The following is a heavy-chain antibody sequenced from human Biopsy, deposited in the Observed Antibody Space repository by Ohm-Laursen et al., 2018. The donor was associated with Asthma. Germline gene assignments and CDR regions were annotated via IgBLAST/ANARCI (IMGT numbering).Heavy chain of an antibody. V-gene: IGHV1-69*13. CDR3: ARKAGSCISRTCYSLDF. CDR1: GGTFKTYV. J-gene: IGHJ4*02. D-gene: IGHD2-2*01. Sequence: SVKVSFKSLGGTFKTYVIGWVRQALGQGIEWMGGINSVFGTTTYPQKFQDRVTITADDSTSTVYMELSSLRSEDTAVYYCARKAGSCISRTCYSLDFWGQGTLVTVSS. CDR2: INSVFGTT.